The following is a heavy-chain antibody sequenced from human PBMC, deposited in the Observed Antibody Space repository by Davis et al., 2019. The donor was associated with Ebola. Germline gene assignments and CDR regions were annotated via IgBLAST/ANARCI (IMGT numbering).Heavy chain of an antibody. CDR1: GFTFSSYA. V-gene: IGHV3-48*04. J-gene: IGHJ6*02. D-gene: IGHD6-6*01. CDR3: ARFRILGSSSSYYGMDV. CDR2: ISSSGSTI. Sequence: PGGSLRLSCAASGFTFSSYAMHWVRQAPGKGLEWVSYISSSGSTIYYADSVKGRFTISRDNAKNSLYLQMNSLRAEDTAVYYCARFRILGSSSSYYGMDVWGQGTTVTVSS.